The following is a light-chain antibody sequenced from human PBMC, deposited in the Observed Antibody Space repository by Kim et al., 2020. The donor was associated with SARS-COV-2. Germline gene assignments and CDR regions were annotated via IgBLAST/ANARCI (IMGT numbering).Light chain of an antibody. V-gene: IGLV2-14*03. CDR1: STSAGYYDS. CDR3: SSHSSSSTYV. J-gene: IGLJ7*01. Sequence: GRVSTTVSCGTSTSAGYYDSCAWYQQHQARAPTLIVYYVSEPAPGVSPRFSAAPSGSAAALTIFGLRDADDADYYCSSHSSSSTYVFGAGTQLTVL. CDR2: YVS.